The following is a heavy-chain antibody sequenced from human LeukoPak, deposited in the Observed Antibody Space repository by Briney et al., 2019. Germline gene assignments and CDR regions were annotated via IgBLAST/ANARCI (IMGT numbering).Heavy chain of an antibody. CDR1: GFAFSTYW. D-gene: IGHD3-10*01. CDR3: ARDGAVRGVNYYYYGMDV. CDR2: IKRDGSEQ. V-gene: IGHV3-7*01. Sequence: GGSLRLSCAASGFAFSTYWMSWVRQAPGKALEWVANIKRDGSEQYYVDSVKGRFTISRDDAKNSLYLQMSSLRAEDTAVYYCARDGAVRGVNYYYYGMDVWGQGTTVTVSS. J-gene: IGHJ6*02.